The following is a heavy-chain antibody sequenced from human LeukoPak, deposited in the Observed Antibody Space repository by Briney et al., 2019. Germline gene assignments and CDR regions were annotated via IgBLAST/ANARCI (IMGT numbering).Heavy chain of an antibody. CDR1: GFTFSSYG. D-gene: IGHD3-3*01. V-gene: IGHV3-30*02. CDR2: IRYDGSNK. CDR3: TRSLEYLAQLDY. Sequence: GGSLRLSCAASGFTFSSYGMHWVRQAPGKGLEWVAFIRYDGSNKYYADSVKGRFTISRDNSKNTLYLQMNSLRPEDTAVYFCTRSLEYLAQLDYWGPGIQVTVSS. J-gene: IGHJ4*02.